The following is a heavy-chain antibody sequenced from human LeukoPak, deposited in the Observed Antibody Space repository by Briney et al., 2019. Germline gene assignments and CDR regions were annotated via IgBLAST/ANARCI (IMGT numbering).Heavy chain of an antibody. V-gene: IGHV3-11*01. CDR2: ISSSGSTI. CDR3: ARSCSSTSCYSYYYYYGMDV. D-gene: IGHD2-2*01. Sequence: GGSLRLSCAASGFTFSDYYMSWIRQAPGKGLEWVSYISSSGSTIYYADSVKSRFTISRDNAKNSLYLQMNSLRAEDTAVYYCARSCSSTSCYSYYYYYGMDVWGQGTTVTVSS. CDR1: GFTFSDYY. J-gene: IGHJ6*02.